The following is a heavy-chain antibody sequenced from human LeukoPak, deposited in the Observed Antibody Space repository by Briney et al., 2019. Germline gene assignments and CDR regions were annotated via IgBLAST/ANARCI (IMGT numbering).Heavy chain of an antibody. CDR2: INHSGST. V-gene: IGHV4-34*01. CDR3: ARVAGGGQLLPPYYYYYYMDV. J-gene: IGHJ6*03. Sequence: SETLSLTCAVYGGSFSGHYWSWIRQPPGKGLEWIGEINHSGSTNYNPSLKSRVTISVDTSKNQFSLKLSSVTAADTAVYYCARVAGGGQLLPPYYYYYYMDVWGKGTTVTVSS. D-gene: IGHD6-6*01. CDR1: GGSFSGHY.